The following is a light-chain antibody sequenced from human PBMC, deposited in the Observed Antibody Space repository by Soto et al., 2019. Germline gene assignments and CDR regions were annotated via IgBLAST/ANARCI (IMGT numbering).Light chain of an antibody. J-gene: IGKJ1*01. CDR1: QSISSW. CDR3: QQYNDNRT. CDR2: KAS. V-gene: IGKV1-5*03. Sequence: DIQMTQSPSTLSASVGDRVTITCRASQSISSWLAWYQQKPGKAPKLLIYKASTLQSGVPSRFSGSGSGTEFTLAISSLQPDDSATYYCQQYNDNRTFRQGTK.